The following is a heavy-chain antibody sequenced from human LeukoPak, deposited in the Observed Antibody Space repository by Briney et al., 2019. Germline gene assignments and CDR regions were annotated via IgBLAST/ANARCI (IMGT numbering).Heavy chain of an antibody. J-gene: IGHJ4*02. Sequence: GGSLRLSCAASGFTFSSYSMNWVRQAPGKGLEWVSSISSSSYIYYADSVKGRFTISRDNAKNSLYLQMNSLRAEDTAVYYCAREPYRAGIAVAGTGYPYYFDYWGQGTLVTVSS. V-gene: IGHV3-21*01. D-gene: IGHD6-19*01. CDR2: ISSSSYI. CDR3: AREPYRAGIAVAGTGYPYYFDY. CDR1: GFTFSSYS.